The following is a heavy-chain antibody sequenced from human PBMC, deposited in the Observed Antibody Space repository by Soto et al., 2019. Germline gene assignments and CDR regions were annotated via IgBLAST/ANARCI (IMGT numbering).Heavy chain of an antibody. D-gene: IGHD4-17*01. CDR3: ARTRYGDYYYFDY. CDR1: GFTFSSYA. V-gene: IGHV3-30-3*01. Sequence: QVPLVESGGGVVQPGRSLRLSCAASGFTFSSYAMHWVRQAPGKGLEWVAVISYDGSNKYYADSVKGRFTISRDNXKNTLYLQMNSLRAEDTAVYYCARTRYGDYYYFDYWGQGTLVTVSS. CDR2: ISYDGSNK. J-gene: IGHJ4*02.